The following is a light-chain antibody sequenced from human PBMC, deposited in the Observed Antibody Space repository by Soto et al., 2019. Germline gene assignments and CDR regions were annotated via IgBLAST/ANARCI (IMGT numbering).Light chain of an antibody. V-gene: IGKV1-39*01. J-gene: IGKJ2*01. CDR1: QSVSSY. CDR2: AAS. CDR3: QQTYSSPPT. Sequence: DIQMTQSPSSLSASVGDRVTITCRASQSVSSYLNWYQQKPGKAPNLLIHAASNLQSGVPSRFSGSGSGTDFTLTIRSLQPEDFATYYCQQTYSSPPTFGQGTILEIK.